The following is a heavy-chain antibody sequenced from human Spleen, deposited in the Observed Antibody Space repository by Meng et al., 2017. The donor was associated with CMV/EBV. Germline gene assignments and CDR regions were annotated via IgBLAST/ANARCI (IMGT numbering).Heavy chain of an antibody. CDR1: GFTFSSYS. CDR3: AKNGGSGSYRGYGMDV. Sequence: GESLKISCAASGFTFSSYSMNWVRQAPGKGLEWVAVIWYDGNYKYYADSVTGRFTISRDNSKNTLDLQMNSLRTEDTAVYYCAKNGGSGSYRGYGMDVWGQGTTVTVSS. D-gene: IGHD3-10*01. V-gene: IGHV3-33*06. J-gene: IGHJ6*02. CDR2: IWYDGNYK.